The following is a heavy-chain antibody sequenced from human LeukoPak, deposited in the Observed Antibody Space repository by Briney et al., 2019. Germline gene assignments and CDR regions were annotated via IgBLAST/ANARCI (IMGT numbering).Heavy chain of an antibody. Sequence: GGSLRLSCAASGFTFSSYWMHWVRQAPGKGLVWVSRINSDGSSTSYADSVKGRFTISRDNAKNTLYLQMNSLRAEDTAVYYCARANYRELLRRYYYYYYYMDVWGKGTTVTVSS. D-gene: IGHD1-26*01. V-gene: IGHV3-74*01. CDR1: GFTFSSYW. CDR3: ARANYRELLRRYYYYYYYMDV. CDR2: INSDGSST. J-gene: IGHJ6*03.